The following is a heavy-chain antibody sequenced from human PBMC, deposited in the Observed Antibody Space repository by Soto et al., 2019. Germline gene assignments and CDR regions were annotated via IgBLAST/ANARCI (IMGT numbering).Heavy chain of an antibody. CDR2: ISAYNGNT. D-gene: IGHD3-10*01. CDR1: GYTFTSYG. V-gene: IGHV1-18*01. Sequence: ASVKVSCKASGYTFTSYGSSWMRQAPGQGLEWMGWISAYNGNTNYAQKLQGRVTMTTDTSTSTAYMELRSLRSDDTAVYYCARYLLLWFGELFRGAEGMEVLGQGTTVAVSS. CDR3: ARYLLLWFGELFRGAEGMEV. J-gene: IGHJ6*02.